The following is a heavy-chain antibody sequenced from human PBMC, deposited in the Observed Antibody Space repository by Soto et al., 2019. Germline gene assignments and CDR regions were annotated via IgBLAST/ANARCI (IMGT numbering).Heavy chain of an antibody. Sequence: ASVKVSCKASGYTFTGYYMHWVRQAPGQGLEWMGWINPNSGGTNYAQKFQGRVTMTRDTSISTAYMELSRLRSDDTAVYYCARDNTYYDILTGYYIQDAFDIWGQGTMVTVSS. CDR1: GYTFTGYY. J-gene: IGHJ3*02. CDR2: INPNSGGT. D-gene: IGHD3-9*01. CDR3: ARDNTYYDILTGYYIQDAFDI. V-gene: IGHV1-2*02.